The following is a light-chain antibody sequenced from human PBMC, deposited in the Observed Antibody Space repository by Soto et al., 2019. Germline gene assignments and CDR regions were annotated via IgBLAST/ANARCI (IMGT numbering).Light chain of an antibody. V-gene: IGKV3-20*01. CDR1: QSVISSY. CDR3: HHYET. CDR2: GAS. Sequence: EIVLTQSPGTLSLSPGDRATLSCRASQSVISSYSGWYHQKPGQAPRLLMYGASSRAAGVPDRFSGSGSGTEFTLTISRLEPEDFTVYYCHHYETFGQGTKVDIK. J-gene: IGKJ1*01.